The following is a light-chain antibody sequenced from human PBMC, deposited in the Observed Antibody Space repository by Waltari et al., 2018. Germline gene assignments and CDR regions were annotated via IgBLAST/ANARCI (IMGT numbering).Light chain of an antibody. V-gene: IGKV4-1*01. J-gene: IGKJ1*01. CDR1: QGVLYSSNNKNY. Sequence: DIVMTQSPDSLAVSLGERATINCKSIQGVLYSSNNKNYLAWYQQKPGQPHKLLIYWASTRESGVPDRFSGSGSGTDFTLTISSLQAEDVAVYYCQQYYSTPPWTFGQGTKVEIK. CDR3: QQYYSTPPWT. CDR2: WAS.